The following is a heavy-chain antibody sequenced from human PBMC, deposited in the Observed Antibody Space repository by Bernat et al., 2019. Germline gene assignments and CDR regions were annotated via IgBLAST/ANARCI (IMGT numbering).Heavy chain of an antibody. Sequence: QVQLVESGGGVVQPGRSLRLSCAASGFTFSSYGMHWVRQAPGKGLEWVAVISYDGSNKYYADSVKGRFTISRDNSKNTLYLQMNSLRAEDTAVYYCAKEIAPPEYSSSSWNYYGMDVWGQGTTVTVSS. J-gene: IGHJ6*02. CDR2: ISYDGSNK. V-gene: IGHV3-30*18. CDR3: AKEIAPPEYSSSSWNYYGMDV. D-gene: IGHD6-6*01. CDR1: GFTFSSYG.